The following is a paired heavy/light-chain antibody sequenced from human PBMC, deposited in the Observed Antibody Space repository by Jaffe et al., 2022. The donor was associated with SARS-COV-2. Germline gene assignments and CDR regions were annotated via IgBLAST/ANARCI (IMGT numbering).Light chain of an antibody. CDR2: AAS. CDR1: QTISNY. CDR3: QQSYKTPWT. V-gene: IGKV1-39*01. Sequence: DIQMTQSPSSLSASVGDRVTITCRASRSISSRASQTISNYLNWYQQRPGKAPKLLIYAASSLQSGVPSRFSGSGSETDFTLTISSLQPEDFATYYCQQSYKTPWTFGQGTKVE. J-gene: IGKJ1*01.
Heavy chain of an antibody. CDR3: ASVVIFGVPRGFWFDP. D-gene: IGHD3-3*01. CDR2: IYYSGTT. Sequence: QVQLQESGPGLVRPSETLSLTCAVSNASISTYYWSWVRQPPGKGLEWIGYIYYSGTTNYNPSLKSRVTISLDTSKNQFSLDLTSVTTADTAVYYCASVVIFGVPRGFWFDPWGPGILVTVSS. CDR1: NASISTYY. J-gene: IGHJ5*02. V-gene: IGHV4-59*01.